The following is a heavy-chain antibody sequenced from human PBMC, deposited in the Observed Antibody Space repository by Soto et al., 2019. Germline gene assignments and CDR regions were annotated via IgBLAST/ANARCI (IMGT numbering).Heavy chain of an antibody. CDR1: GYTFTSYD. J-gene: IGHJ5*02. V-gene: IGHV1-8*01. CDR2: MNPNSGNT. D-gene: IGHD3-10*01. Sequence: GASVKVSCKASGYTFTSYDINWVRQATGQGLEWMGWMNPNSGNTGYAQKFQGRVTMTEDTSTDTAYMELSSLRSEGTAVYYCATGATMVRGVIYWFDPWGQGTLVTVSS. CDR3: ATGATMVRGVIYWFDP.